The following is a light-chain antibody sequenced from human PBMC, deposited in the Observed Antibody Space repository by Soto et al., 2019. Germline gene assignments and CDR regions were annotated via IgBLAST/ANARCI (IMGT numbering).Light chain of an antibody. V-gene: IGKV3-11*01. J-gene: IGKJ1*01. Sequence: EIVLTQSPATLSLSPGERATLSCRASHSVSSYLAWFQQMPGQAPRLLIYDASNRASGVPARFSGSGSGTDFTLTISSLQSEDSAVYYCHQYNNWWTFGQGTKV. CDR1: HSVSSY. CDR3: HQYNNWWT. CDR2: DAS.